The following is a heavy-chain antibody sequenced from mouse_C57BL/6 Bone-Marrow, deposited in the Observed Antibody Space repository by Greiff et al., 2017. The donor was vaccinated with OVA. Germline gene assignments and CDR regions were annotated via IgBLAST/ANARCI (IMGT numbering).Heavy chain of an antibody. J-gene: IGHJ3*01. CDR1: GYTFTDYY. CDR2: INPNNGGT. D-gene: IGHD2-3*01. Sequence: EVQLQQSGPELVKPGASVKISCKASGYTFTDYYMNWVKQSHGKSLEWIGDINPNNGGTSYNQKFKGKATLTVDKSSSTAYMELRSLTSEDSAVYYCARDGYSVAWFAYWGQGTLVTVSA. V-gene: IGHV1-26*01. CDR3: ARDGYSVAWFAY.